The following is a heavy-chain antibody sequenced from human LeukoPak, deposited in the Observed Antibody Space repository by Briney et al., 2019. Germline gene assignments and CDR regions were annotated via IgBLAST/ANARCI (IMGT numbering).Heavy chain of an antibody. CDR2: IIPIFGTA. CDR1: GGTFSSYA. Sequence: ASVKVSCAASGGTFSSYAISWVRQAPGQGHEWMGGIIPIFGTANYAQKFQGRVTITADESTSTAYMELSSLRSEDTAVYYCARLGYCSSTSCSPEYWGQGTLVTVSS. V-gene: IGHV1-69*13. J-gene: IGHJ4*02. CDR3: ARLGYCSSTSCSPEY. D-gene: IGHD2-2*01.